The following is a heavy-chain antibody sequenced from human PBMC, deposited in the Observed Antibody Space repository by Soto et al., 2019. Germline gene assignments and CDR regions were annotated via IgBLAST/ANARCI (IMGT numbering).Heavy chain of an antibody. CDR1: GFSVRTNY. Sequence: GGSLRLSCAASGFSVRTNYMSWVRQAPGKGLEWVSVFESGGSIYYSDSVKGRFIISRDYAKNTVYLQMNSLRAEDTAVYYCARAGVTSDFFDYYGQGTLATVSS. J-gene: IGHJ4*02. V-gene: IGHV3-53*01. CDR3: ARAGVTSDFFDY. CDR2: FESGGSI. D-gene: IGHD3-3*01.